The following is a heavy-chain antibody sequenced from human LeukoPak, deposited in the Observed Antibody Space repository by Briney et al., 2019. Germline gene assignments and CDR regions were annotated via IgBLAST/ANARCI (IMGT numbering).Heavy chain of an antibody. CDR1: GFTFSSYA. Sequence: GGSLRLSCAASGFTFSSYAMHWVRQAPGKGLEWVAVISYDGSNKYYADSVKGRFTISRDNSKNTLYLQMNSLRAEDTAVYYCARDKWRAAAGLLVGYYFDYWGQGTLVTVSS. V-gene: IGHV3-30*04. J-gene: IGHJ4*02. CDR2: ISYDGSNK. D-gene: IGHD6-13*01. CDR3: ARDKWRAAAGLLVGYYFDY.